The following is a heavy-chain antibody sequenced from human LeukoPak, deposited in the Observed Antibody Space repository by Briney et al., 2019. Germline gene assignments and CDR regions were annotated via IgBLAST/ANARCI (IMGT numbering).Heavy chain of an antibody. Sequence: GESLKISCQGSGSSFTSYWIGWVRQLPGKGLEWMGIIYPGDSDTRYSPSFQGQVTISADKSISTAHLQWSSLKASDTAMYYCARPYSSGWYGGAFDIWGQGTMVTVSS. CDR2: IYPGDSDT. CDR1: GSSFTSYW. CDR3: ARPYSSGWYGGAFDI. D-gene: IGHD6-19*01. V-gene: IGHV5-51*01. J-gene: IGHJ3*02.